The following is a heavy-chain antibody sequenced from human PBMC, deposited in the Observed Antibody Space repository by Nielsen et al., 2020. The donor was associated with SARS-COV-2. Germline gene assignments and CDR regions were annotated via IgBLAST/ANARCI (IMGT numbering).Heavy chain of an antibody. CDR1: GFTFSTYS. CDR2: ISSSSSHI. Sequence: GESLKLSCASSGFTFSTYSMNWVRQAPGKGLEWVSCISSSSSHIYYAHSVRGRFTITRDDAKNSLSLQMNSMSAEDAAFYYCARETYYYDSSGYKSPYYYYGMDVWGQGTTVTVSS. CDR3: ARETYYYDSSGYKSPYYYYGMDV. D-gene: IGHD3-22*01. V-gene: IGHV3-21*01. J-gene: IGHJ6*02.